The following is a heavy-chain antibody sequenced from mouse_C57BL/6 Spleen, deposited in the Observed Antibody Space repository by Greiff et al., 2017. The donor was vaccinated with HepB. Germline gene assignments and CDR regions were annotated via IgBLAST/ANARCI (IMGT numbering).Heavy chain of an antibody. CDR2: IYPGSGST. CDR1: GYTFTSYW. V-gene: IGHV1-55*01. D-gene: IGHD4-1*01. J-gene: IGHJ4*01. CDR3: ARSNWDLYYAMDY. Sequence: VQLQQSGAELVKPGASVKMSCKASGYTFTSYWITWVKQRPGQGLEWIGDIYPGSGSTNYNEKFKSKATLTVDTSSSTAYMQLSSLTSEDSAVYYCARSNWDLYYAMDYWGQGTSVTVSS.